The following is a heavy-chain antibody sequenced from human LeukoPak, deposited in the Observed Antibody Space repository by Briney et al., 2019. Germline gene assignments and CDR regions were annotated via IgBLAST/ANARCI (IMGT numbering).Heavy chain of an antibody. J-gene: IGHJ6*04. CDR2: IIPIFGTA. Sequence: SVKVFCKASGGTFSSYAISWVRQAPGQGLEWMGGIIPIFGTANYAQKLQGRVTITADESTSTAYMELSSLRSEDTAVYYCASSRYDYGDYVPYYGMDVWGKGTTVTVSS. D-gene: IGHD4-17*01. CDR3: ASSRYDYGDYVPYYGMDV. CDR1: GGTFSSYA. V-gene: IGHV1-69*01.